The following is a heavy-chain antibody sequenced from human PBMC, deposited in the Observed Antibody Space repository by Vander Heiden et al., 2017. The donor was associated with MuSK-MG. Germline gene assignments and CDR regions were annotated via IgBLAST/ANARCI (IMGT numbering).Heavy chain of an antibody. D-gene: IGHD3-3*01. Sequence: QVQLVQSGAEVKKPGSSVKVSCKASGGTFSSYAMSWVRQAPGQGLEWMGGISPICGPANYAQKFQGRVTITADESTSTAYMELSSLRSEDTAVYYCAREVSVSGYYYYMDVWGKGTTVTVSS. CDR3: AREVSVSGYYYYMDV. V-gene: IGHV1-69*01. J-gene: IGHJ6*03. CDR2: ISPICGPA. CDR1: GGTFSSYA.